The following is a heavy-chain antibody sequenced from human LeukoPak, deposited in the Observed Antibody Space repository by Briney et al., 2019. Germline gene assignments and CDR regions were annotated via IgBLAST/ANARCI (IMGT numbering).Heavy chain of an antibody. D-gene: IGHD3-22*01. J-gene: IGHJ3*02. V-gene: IGHV4-61*02. CDR1: GGSISSGSYY. CDR3: AREHYYDSSGSSDAFDI. CDR2: IYTSGST. Sequence: PSETLSPTCTVSGGSISSGSYYWSWIRQPAGKGLEWIGRIYTSGSTTYNSSLKSRVTISVDTSKNQFSLKLCSVTAADTAVYYCAREHYYDSSGSSDAFDIWGQGTMVTVSS.